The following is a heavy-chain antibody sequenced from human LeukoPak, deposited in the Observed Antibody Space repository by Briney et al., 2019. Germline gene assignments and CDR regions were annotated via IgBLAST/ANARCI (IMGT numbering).Heavy chain of an antibody. J-gene: IGHJ4*02. D-gene: IGHD2-15*01. V-gene: IGHV3-74*01. CDR1: GFTFSTYW. CDR3: ARAGFCSGGDCFPLFDY. Sequence: PGGSLRLSCAASGFTFSTYWMHWVRQAPGKGLVWVSRINSDGSSTTYADSVKGRITISRDNAKNTLYPEMNSLRAEDTAVYYCARAGFCSGGDCFPLFDYWGQGALVTVSS. CDR2: INSDGSST.